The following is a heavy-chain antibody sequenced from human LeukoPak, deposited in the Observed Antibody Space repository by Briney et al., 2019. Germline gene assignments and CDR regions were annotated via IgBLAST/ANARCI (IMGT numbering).Heavy chain of an antibody. J-gene: IGHJ5*02. CDR2: IIPIFGTA. D-gene: IGHD3-22*01. CDR3: ARGYYYDSSGYSLGFDP. CDR1: GGTFSKYT. Sequence: SVKVSCKASGGTFSKYTISWVRQAPGQGLEWMGGIIPIFGTANYAQKFQGRVTITADESTSTAYMELSSLRSEDTAVYYCARGYYYDSSGYSLGFDPWGQGTLVTVSS. V-gene: IGHV1-69*01.